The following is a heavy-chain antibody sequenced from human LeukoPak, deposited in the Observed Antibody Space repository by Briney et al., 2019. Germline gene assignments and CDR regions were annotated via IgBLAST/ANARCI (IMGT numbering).Heavy chain of an antibody. V-gene: IGHV3-23*01. CDR1: GFTFSSYS. CDR3: AKGHSDYGTGFDL. J-gene: IGHJ4*02. Sequence: GGSLRLSCAASGFTFSSYSMSWVRQAPGKGLESVSVISGTGAFTYYADSVKGRFTISRDNSKNTLYLQMNSLRAEDTTVYYCAKGHSDYGTGFDLWGRGTLVTVSS. D-gene: IGHD4-17*01. CDR2: ISGTGAFT.